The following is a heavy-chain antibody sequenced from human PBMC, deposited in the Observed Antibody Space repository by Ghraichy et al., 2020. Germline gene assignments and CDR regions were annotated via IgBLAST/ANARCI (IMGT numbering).Heavy chain of an antibody. CDR1: GGSISSGSYS. CDR3: AVLASNGVDV. J-gene: IGHJ6*02. V-gene: IGHV4-30-2*01. Sequence: SETLSLTCTVSGGSISSGSYSWTWIRQPPGKGLEWIGYIYYTGSAFYNPSLQSRVAILLDRFYNNRFSLKLSSVTAADTAVYYCAVLASNGVDVWGQGTTVTVSS. D-gene: IGHD3-3*01. CDR2: IYYTGSA.